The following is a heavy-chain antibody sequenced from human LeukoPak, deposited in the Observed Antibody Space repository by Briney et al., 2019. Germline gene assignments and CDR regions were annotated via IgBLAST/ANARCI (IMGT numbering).Heavy chain of an antibody. CDR3: ARLRGLYSDTNRYQTALDC. V-gene: IGHV3-23*01. CDR2: ITGSGGST. D-gene: IGHD1-26*01. CDR1: GFTFTTYA. Sequence: GGSLRLSCGASGFTFTTYAMTWVRQAPGKGLEWVSSITGSGGSTYYGDSVKGRFTISRDNSKNTLYLQMNSLRAEDTAVYYCARLRGLYSDTNRYQTALDCWGQGTLVTVSS. J-gene: IGHJ4*02.